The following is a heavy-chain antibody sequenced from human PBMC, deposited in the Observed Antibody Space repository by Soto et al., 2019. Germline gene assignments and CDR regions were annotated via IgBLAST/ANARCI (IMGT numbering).Heavy chain of an antibody. J-gene: IGHJ4*02. Sequence: GGSLRLSCAASGFTFSSYWMSWVRQAPGKGLEWVANIKQDGSEKYYVDSVKGRFTISRDKAKNTLYLQMNSLRAEDAAVYYCARVEWGLGATGYFDYWGQGTLVTVSS. CDR1: GFTFSSYW. V-gene: IGHV3-7*01. D-gene: IGHD1-26*01. CDR3: ARVEWGLGATGYFDY. CDR2: IKQDGSEK.